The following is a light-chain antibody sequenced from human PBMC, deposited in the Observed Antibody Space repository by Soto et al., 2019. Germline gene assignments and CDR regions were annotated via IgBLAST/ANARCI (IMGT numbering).Light chain of an antibody. CDR1: SSNIGSNT. CDR3: AAWDDSLNGVV. Sequence: QSVLTQPPSASGTPGQRVTISCTGSSSNIGSNTVNWYQQFPRTAPKLLIYSNNQRPSVVPDRFSGSKSANSASLTISGLQYEYEDDYYCAAWDDSLNGVVFRGGTKLAVL. J-gene: IGLJ2*01. CDR2: SNN. V-gene: IGLV1-44*01.